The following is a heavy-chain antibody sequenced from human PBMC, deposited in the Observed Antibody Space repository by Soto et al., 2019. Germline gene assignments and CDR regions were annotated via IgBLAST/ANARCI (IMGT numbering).Heavy chain of an antibody. CDR2: ISSNSSYI. Sequence: PGGSLRLSCAASGFTFSSYSMNWVRQAPGKGLEWVSSISSNSSYIYYADSVKGRFTISRDNAKNSLYLQMNSLRAEDTAVYYCARDGRQNSGYDDVPRGYYYYYGMDVWGQGTTVTVSS. V-gene: IGHV3-21*01. D-gene: IGHD5-12*01. CDR3: ARDGRQNSGYDDVPRGYYYYYGMDV. CDR1: GFTFSSYS. J-gene: IGHJ6*02.